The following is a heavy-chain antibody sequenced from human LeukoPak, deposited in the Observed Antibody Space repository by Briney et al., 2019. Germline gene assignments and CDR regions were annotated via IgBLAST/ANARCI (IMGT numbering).Heavy chain of an antibody. CDR2: IIPIFGTA. CDR3: ARGDIVVVPAAANYYYYYGMDV. Sequence: ASVKVSCKASGGTFSSYAISWVRQAPGQGLEWMGGIIPIFGTANYAQKLQGRVTITADESTSTAYMELSSLRSEDTAVYYCARGDIVVVPAAANYYYYYGMDVWGQGTTVTVSS. V-gene: IGHV1-69*13. J-gene: IGHJ6*02. D-gene: IGHD2-2*01. CDR1: GGTFSSYA.